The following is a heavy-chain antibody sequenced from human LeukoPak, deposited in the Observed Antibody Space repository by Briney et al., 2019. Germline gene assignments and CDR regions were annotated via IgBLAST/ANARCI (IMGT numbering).Heavy chain of an antibody. V-gene: IGHV5-51*01. Sequence: GESLKISCKGSGYSFASYWIGWVRQMPGKGLEWMGIIYPGDSDTRYSPSFQGQVTISADKSINTAYLQWSSLKAPDTAMYYCARSRAPGAADAFDIWGQGTMVTVSS. J-gene: IGHJ3*02. CDR3: ARSRAPGAADAFDI. D-gene: IGHD7-27*01. CDR1: GYSFASYW. CDR2: IYPGDSDT.